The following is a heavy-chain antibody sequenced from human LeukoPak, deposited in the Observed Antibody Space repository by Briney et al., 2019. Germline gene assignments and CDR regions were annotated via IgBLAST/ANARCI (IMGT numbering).Heavy chain of an antibody. J-gene: IGHJ4*02. Sequence: ASVKVSCKASGYTFTGYYMHWVRQAPGQGLEWMGWINPKTGGTNYAQKFQDWVTMTRDTSTNTVYMEVSRLRSDDVAVYYCARDFYHDGSGGFDYWGQGTLVTVSS. CDR3: ARDFYHDGSGGFDY. CDR2: INPKTGGT. D-gene: IGHD3-22*01. V-gene: IGHV1-2*04. CDR1: GYTFTGYY.